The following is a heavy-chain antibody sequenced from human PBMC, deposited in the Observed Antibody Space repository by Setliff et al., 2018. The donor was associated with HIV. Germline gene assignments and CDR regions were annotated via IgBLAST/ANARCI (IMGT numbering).Heavy chain of an antibody. V-gene: IGHV4-34*01. CDR1: GGSFSGYY. Sequence: PSETLSLTCAVYGGSFSGYYWSWIRQPPGKGLEWIGEVNHGGITNYNPSLKSRVTISVDMSKNQYSLKLSSVTAADTAVYYCARKATTYYYFYYLDVWGKGTTVTVS. D-gene: IGHD1-1*01. CDR3: ARKATTYYYFYYLDV. J-gene: IGHJ6*03. CDR2: VNHGGIT.